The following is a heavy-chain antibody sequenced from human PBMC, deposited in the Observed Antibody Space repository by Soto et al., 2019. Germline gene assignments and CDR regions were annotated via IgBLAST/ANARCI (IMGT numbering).Heavy chain of an antibody. CDR1: GDSVSSNSAA. V-gene: IGHV6-1*01. CDR2: TYYRSKWYN. D-gene: IGHD2-21*02. Sequence: SQALSLTCAISGDSVSSNSAAWNWIRQSPSRGLEWLGRTYYRSKWYNDYAVSVKSRITINPDTSKNQFSLQLNSVTPEDTAVYYCARGDCGGDCYSLYYFDYWDQGTLVTVSS. J-gene: IGHJ4*02. CDR3: ARGDCGGDCYSLYYFDY.